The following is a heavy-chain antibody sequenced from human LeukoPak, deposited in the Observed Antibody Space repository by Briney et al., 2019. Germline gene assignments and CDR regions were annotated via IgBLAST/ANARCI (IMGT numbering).Heavy chain of an antibody. J-gene: IGHJ4*02. Sequence: TGGSLRLSCAVSKFTVSSNYMSWVRQAPGKGLEWVSYITSSSGTIYYADSVKGRFTISRDNAKNSLYLQMNSLRDEDTAVYYCARGVYSSGWSFDYWGQGTLVTVSS. CDR1: KFTVSSNY. CDR3: ARGVYSSGWSFDY. D-gene: IGHD6-19*01. CDR2: ITSSSGTI. V-gene: IGHV3-48*02.